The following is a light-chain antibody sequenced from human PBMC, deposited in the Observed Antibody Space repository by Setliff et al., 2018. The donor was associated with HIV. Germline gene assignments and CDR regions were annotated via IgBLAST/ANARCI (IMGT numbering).Light chain of an antibody. CDR1: SSDVGGYNW. V-gene: IGLV2-11*01. J-gene: IGLJ1*01. CDR2: DIT. Sequence: QSVLTQPRSVSGSPGQSVTLSCTGASSDVGGYNWVSWYQQRPGEAPKLIIYDITERPSGISNRFSGSKSGNTASLTISGLQAEDEADYYCSSYRSGNTLVFGTGTKVTVL. CDR3: SSYRSGNTLV.